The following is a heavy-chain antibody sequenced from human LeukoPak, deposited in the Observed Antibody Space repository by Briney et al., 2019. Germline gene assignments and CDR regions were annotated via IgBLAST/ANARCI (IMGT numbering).Heavy chain of an antibody. D-gene: IGHD6-25*01. J-gene: IGHJ4*02. V-gene: IGHV3-23*01. CDR3: AKFFDPSGGASGWTWTMDC. CDR2: ISGSGGTT. CDR1: GLTFSSYP. Sequence: GGSLRLSCAASGLTFSSYPMTWVRQTPGKGLEWVAAISGSGGTTYYADFAKGRFSISRDNSENTLYLQMYSLRAEDTAVYHCAKFFDPSGGASGWTWTMDCWGQGTLVIVSS.